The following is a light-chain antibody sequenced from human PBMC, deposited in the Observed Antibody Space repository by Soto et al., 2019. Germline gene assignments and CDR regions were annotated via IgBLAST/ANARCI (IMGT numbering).Light chain of an antibody. J-gene: IGLJ1*01. CDR2: EVV. Sequence: QSVLTQPPSASGSPGQSVTISCTGTKNDIGVYDFVSWYQHHPGKAPRLIIYEVVQRPSGVPDRFSGSKSGNTASLTVSGLQAADEADYYCSSYSTSNTLGSVFGTGTKVTVL. CDR1: KNDIGVYDF. CDR3: SSYSTSNTLGSV. V-gene: IGLV2-8*01.